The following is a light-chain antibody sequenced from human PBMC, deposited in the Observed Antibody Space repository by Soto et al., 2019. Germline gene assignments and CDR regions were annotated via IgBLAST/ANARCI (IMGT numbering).Light chain of an antibody. V-gene: IGLV2-14*01. Sequence: QSALTQPASVSGSPGQSITISCTGTSSDVGGYNYVSWYQQHPGKAPKLVIYEVSNRPSGVSNRFSGSKSGNQASLTISGLQAEDEADYYCSSYTSSSTLVFGGGTKVTVL. CDR2: EVS. CDR3: SSYTSSSTLV. J-gene: IGLJ2*01. CDR1: SSDVGGYNY.